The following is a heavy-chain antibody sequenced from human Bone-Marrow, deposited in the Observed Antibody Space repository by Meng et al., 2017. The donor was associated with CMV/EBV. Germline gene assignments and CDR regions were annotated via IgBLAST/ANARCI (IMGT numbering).Heavy chain of an antibody. J-gene: IGHJ4*02. D-gene: IGHD3-22*01. CDR3: ASDYYDSSGYPN. V-gene: IGHV3-20*04. CDR2: INWNGGST. Sequence: GGSLRLSCAASGFTFDDYGMSWVRQAPGKGLEWVSGINWNGGSTGYADSVKGRFTISRDNAKNSLYLQMNSLRAEDTALYYCASDYYDSSGYPNWGQGTLVTVSS. CDR1: GFTFDDYG.